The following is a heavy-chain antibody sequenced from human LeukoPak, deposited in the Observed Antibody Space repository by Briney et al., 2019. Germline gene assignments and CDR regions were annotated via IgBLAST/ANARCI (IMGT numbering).Heavy chain of an antibody. CDR3: AREKQWLVPWN. J-gene: IGHJ4*02. CDR1: GGSISSGGYN. D-gene: IGHD6-19*01. Sequence: RSQTLSLTCTVSGGSISSGGYNWSWIRQPPGKGLEWIGYIYHSGSTYYNPSLKSRVTISVDRSKNQFSLKLSSVTAADTAVYYCAREKQWLVPWNWGQGTLVTVSS. CDR2: IYHSGST. V-gene: IGHV4-30-2*01.